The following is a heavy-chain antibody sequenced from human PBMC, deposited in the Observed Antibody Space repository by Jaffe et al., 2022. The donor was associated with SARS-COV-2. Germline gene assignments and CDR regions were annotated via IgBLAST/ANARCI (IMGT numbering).Heavy chain of an antibody. Sequence: QVQLVQSGAEVKKPGASVKVSCKASGYTFTSYAMHWVRQAPGQRLEWMGWINAGNGNTKYSQKFQGRVTITRDTSASTAYMELSSLRSEDTAVYYCARGIAAAGPIRFDPWGQGTLVTVSS. V-gene: IGHV1-3*01. J-gene: IGHJ5*02. D-gene: IGHD6-13*01. CDR3: ARGIAAAGPIRFDP. CDR1: GYTFTSYA. CDR2: INAGNGNT.